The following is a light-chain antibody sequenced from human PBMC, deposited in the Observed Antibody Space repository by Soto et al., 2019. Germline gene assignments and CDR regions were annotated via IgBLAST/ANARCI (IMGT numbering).Light chain of an antibody. V-gene: IGKV1-27*01. CDR1: QDISNF. CDR2: GAS. J-gene: IGKJ3*01. CDR3: QKYNSAPFT. Sequence: DIQMTQSPSSLSASVGDRVTITCRARQDISNFLVWFQQKPGKGPNLLIYGASTLQSGVPSRFSGSGSGTDFTLTISSLPPEDVATYFCQKYNSAPFTCGPGTTVDIK.